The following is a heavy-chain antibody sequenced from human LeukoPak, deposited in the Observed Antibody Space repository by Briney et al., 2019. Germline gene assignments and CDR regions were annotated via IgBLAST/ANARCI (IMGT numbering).Heavy chain of an antibody. V-gene: IGHV3-21*01. CDR2: ISSSSSYI. CDR1: GFTLSSYS. CDR3: ASQGSGYDSPIDH. J-gene: IGHJ4*02. D-gene: IGHD5-12*01. Sequence: GGSLRLSCAASGFTLSSYSMNWVRQAPGKGLEWVSSISSSSSYIYYADSVKGRFTISRDNARNSLYLRMNSLRAEDTAVYYCASQGSGYDSPIDHWGQGTLVTVSS.